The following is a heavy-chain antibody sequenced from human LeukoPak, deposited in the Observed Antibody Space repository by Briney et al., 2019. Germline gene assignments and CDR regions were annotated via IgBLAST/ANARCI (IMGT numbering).Heavy chain of an antibody. CDR3: ASMSGYRDY. V-gene: IGHV4-39*01. CDR2: IYYSGST. D-gene: IGHD3-3*01. CDR1: GGSISSSSYY. J-gene: IGHJ4*02. Sequence: PSETLSLTCTVSGGSISSSSYYWGWIRQPPGKGLEWIGSIYYSGSTYYNPSLKSRVTISVDTSKNQFSLKLSSVTAADTAVYYCASMSGYRDYRGQGTLVTVSS.